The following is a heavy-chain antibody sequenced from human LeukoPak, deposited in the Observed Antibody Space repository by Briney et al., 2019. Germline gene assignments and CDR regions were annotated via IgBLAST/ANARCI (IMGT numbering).Heavy chain of an antibody. J-gene: IGHJ4*02. CDR2: ISGSGGST. CDR1: GFTFSSYA. Sequence: GGSLRLFCAASGFTFSSYAMSWVRQAPGKGLEWVSAISGSGGSTYYADSVKGRFTISRDNSKNTLYLQMNSLRAEDTAVYYCAKGRDFWSGYYGYWGQGTLVTVSS. CDR3: AKGRDFWSGYYGY. D-gene: IGHD3-3*01. V-gene: IGHV3-23*01.